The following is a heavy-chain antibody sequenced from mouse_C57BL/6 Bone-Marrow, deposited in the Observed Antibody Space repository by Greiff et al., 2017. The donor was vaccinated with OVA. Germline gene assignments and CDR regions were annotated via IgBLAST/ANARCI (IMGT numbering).Heavy chain of an antibody. CDR1: GYTFTSYG. CDR2: IYPRSGNT. V-gene: IGHV1-81*01. Sequence: QVQLQQSGAELARPGASVKLSCKASGYTFTSYGISWVKQRTGQGLEWIGEIYPRSGNTYYNEKFKGKATLHADKSSSTAYMELRSLTSDDSAVYFCANWDWFAYWGQGTLVTVSA. D-gene: IGHD4-1*01. J-gene: IGHJ3*01. CDR3: ANWDWFAY.